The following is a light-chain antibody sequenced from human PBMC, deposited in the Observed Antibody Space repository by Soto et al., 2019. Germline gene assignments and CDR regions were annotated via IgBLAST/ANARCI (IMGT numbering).Light chain of an antibody. Sequence: EIVMTQSPVTLSVSPGERATLSCRASQSVSSNVAWYQQRPGQAPRLLIYATSTRATGIPARFSGSWSGTEFTLTISSLQSEDFAVYYCQQYNQWPLFTFGPGTKVDI. V-gene: IGKV3-15*01. J-gene: IGKJ3*01. CDR1: QSVSSN. CDR2: ATS. CDR3: QQYNQWPLFT.